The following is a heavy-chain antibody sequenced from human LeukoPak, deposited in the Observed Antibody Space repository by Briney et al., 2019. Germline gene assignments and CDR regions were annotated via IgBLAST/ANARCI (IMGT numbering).Heavy chain of an antibody. V-gene: IGHV1-2*02. CDR1: GYTFTGYY. D-gene: IGHD2-2*01. CDR3: ARGLGYCSSTSCRKNWFDP. J-gene: IGHJ5*02. Sequence: GASVKVSCKASGYTFTGYYMHWVRQAPGQGLEWMGWINPNSGGTNYAQKFQGRVTMTRDTSISTAYMELSRLRSDDTAVYYCARGLGYCSSTSCRKNWFDPWGQGTLVTVSS. CDR2: INPNSGGT.